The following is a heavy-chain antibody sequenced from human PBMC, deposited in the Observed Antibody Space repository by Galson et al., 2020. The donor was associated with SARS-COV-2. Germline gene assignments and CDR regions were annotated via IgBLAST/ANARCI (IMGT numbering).Heavy chain of an antibody. CDR3: ARSSHAQPFDY. Sequence: SETLSLTCTVSGGSISSYYWSWIRQPPGKGLEWIGYIYYSGSTNYNPSLKSRVTISVDTSKNQFSLKLSSVTAADTAVYYCARSSHAQPFDYWGQGTLVTVSS. J-gene: IGHJ4*02. CDR2: IYYSGST. CDR1: GGSISSYY. V-gene: IGHV4-59*01.